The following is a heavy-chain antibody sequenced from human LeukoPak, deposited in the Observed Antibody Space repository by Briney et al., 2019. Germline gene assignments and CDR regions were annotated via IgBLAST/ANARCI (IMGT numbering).Heavy chain of an antibody. CDR1: GFPVNKYE. CDR3: VRGRLLRSTKYFDY. D-gene: IGHD2-21*02. CDR2: IDAGATST. J-gene: IGHJ4*02. Sequence: GGALRLSCAASGFPVNKYEMHWVRQAPGKGLEWVSYIDAGATSTNYADSVWGRFTLSRDNAQNSVHLQMNSLRDEDTAVYYCVRGRLLRSTKYFDYWGQGALVTVSS. V-gene: IGHV3-48*03.